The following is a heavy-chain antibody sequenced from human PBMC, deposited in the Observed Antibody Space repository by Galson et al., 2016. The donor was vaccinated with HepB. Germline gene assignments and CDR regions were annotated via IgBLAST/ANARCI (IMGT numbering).Heavy chain of an antibody. V-gene: IGHV3-72*01. D-gene: IGHD5-12*01. CDR3: TRSIGPTGMDV. CDR2: SGAKGYSRHD. CDR1: GFLLSDHY. Sequence: SLRLSCAASGFLLSDHYIDWVRRAPGKGLEWVGRSGAKGYSRHDLYAVPVRGRLSVSRDDATNSVYLQMNSLKTEDTALYYCTRSIGPTGMDVWGQGTTVIVSS. J-gene: IGHJ6*02.